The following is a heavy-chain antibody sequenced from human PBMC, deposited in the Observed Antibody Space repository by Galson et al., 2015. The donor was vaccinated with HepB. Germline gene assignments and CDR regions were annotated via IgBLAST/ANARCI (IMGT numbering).Heavy chain of an antibody. Sequence: SLRLSCAASGFTFSSYAMHWVCQAPGKGLEWVAVISYDGSNKYYADSVKGRFTISRDNSKNTLYLQMNSLRAEDTAVYYCARDSYTIFGVVIGRPDYWGQGTLVTVSS. CDR3: ARDSYTIFGVVIGRPDY. CDR2: ISYDGSNK. V-gene: IGHV3-30-3*01. J-gene: IGHJ4*02. D-gene: IGHD3-3*01. CDR1: GFTFSSYA.